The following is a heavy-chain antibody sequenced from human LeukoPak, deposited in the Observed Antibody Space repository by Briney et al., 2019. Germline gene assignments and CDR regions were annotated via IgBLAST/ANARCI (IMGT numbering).Heavy chain of an antibody. CDR1: GGSFSGYY. CDR2: INHSGST. Sequence: SETLSLTCAVYGGSFSGYYWSWIRQPPGKGLEWIGEINHSGSTNYNPSLKSRVTITVDTSKNQFSLKLSSVTAADTAVYYCARVVRYSSGWLPVTPNWFDPWGQGTLVTVSS. D-gene: IGHD6-19*01. CDR3: ARVVRYSSGWLPVTPNWFDP. J-gene: IGHJ5*02. V-gene: IGHV4-34*01.